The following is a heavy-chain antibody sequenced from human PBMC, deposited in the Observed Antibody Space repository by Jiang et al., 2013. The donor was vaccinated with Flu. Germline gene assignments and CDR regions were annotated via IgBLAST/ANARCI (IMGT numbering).Heavy chain of an antibody. D-gene: IGHD3-22*01. V-gene: IGHV1-69*04. CDR3: ARVNYDSSGYFGY. J-gene: IGHJ4*02. CDR1: GGTFSSYA. Sequence: GAEVKKPGSSVKVSCKASGGTFSSYAISWVRQAPGQGLEWMGRIIPILGIANYAQKFQGRVTITADKSTSTAYMELSSLRSEDTAVYYCARVNYDSSGYFGYWGQGTLVTVSS. CDR2: IIPILGIA.